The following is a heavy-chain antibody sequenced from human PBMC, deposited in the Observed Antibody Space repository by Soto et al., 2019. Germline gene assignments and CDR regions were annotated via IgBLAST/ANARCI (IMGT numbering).Heavy chain of an antibody. J-gene: IGHJ4*02. Sequence: EVQLLESGGGLVQPGGSLRLSCAASGFTFSSYAMSWVRQAPGKGLEWVSAISGSGGSTYYADSVKGRFTISRDNSKNTLYLQMNSLRAEDTDVYYCAKTGPGGFTMATISPILYFDYWGQGTLVTVSS. D-gene: IGHD3-3*01. CDR1: GFTFSSYA. CDR3: AKTGPGGFTMATISPILYFDY. CDR2: ISGSGGST. V-gene: IGHV3-23*01.